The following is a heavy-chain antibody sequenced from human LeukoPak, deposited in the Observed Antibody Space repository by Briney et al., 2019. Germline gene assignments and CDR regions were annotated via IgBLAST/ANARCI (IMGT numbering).Heavy chain of an antibody. V-gene: IGHV3-23*01. CDR2: FSGSSGNT. D-gene: IGHD6-19*01. CDR3: AKDLKTVAGGTFDY. Sequence: GGSLRLSCAASGFSFSSYIMSWVRQAPGKGLEWVSSFSGSSGNTYYADSVRGRFTISRDNSKNTLYLQMNSLRAEDTAVYYCAKDLKTVAGGTFDYWGQGTLVTVSS. J-gene: IGHJ4*02. CDR1: GFSFSSYI.